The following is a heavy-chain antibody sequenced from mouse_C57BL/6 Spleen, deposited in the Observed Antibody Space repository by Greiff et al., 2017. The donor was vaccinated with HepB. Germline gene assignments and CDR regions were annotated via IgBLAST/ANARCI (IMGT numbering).Heavy chain of an antibody. CDR2: ISDGGSYT. J-gene: IGHJ4*01. Sequence: DVHLVESGGGLVKPGGSLKLSCAASGFTFSSYAMSWVRQTPEKRLEWVATISDGGSYTYYPDNVKGRFTISRDNAKNNLYLQMSHLKSEDTAMYYCARDYDYGSSGRAMDYWGQGTSVTVSS. CDR1: GFTFSSYA. V-gene: IGHV5-4*01. CDR3: ARDYDYGSSGRAMDY. D-gene: IGHD1-1*01.